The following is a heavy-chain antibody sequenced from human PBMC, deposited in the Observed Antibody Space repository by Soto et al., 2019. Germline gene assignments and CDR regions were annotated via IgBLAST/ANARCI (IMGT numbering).Heavy chain of an antibody. CDR2: IIPIFGTA. Sequence: SVKVSCKASVGTFSSYAISWVRQAPGQGLEWMGGIIPIFGTANYAQKFQGRVTITADESTSTAYMELSSLRSEDTAVYYCAPGRVVHYYYYGMDVWGQGTTVTVSS. V-gene: IGHV1-69*13. CDR1: VGTFSSYA. CDR3: APGRVVHYYYYGMDV. D-gene: IGHD2-21*01. J-gene: IGHJ6*02.